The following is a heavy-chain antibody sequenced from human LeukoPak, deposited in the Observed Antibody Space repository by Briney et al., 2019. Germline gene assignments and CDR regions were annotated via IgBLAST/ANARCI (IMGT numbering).Heavy chain of an antibody. V-gene: IGHV5-51*01. D-gene: IGHD2-2*01. CDR1: GYSFTSYW. J-gene: IGHJ5*02. CDR2: IYPGDSDT. Sequence: GESLKISWKGSGYSFTSYWIGWVRQMPGKGLEWMGIIYPGDSDTRYSPSFQGQVTISGDKSISTAFLQWSSLKPSDTAMYYCPKVPTGNWFDPWGQGTLVTVSS. CDR3: PKVPTGNWFDP.